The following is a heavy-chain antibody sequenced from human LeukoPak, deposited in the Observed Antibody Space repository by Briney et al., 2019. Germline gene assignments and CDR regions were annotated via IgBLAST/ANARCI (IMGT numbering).Heavy chain of an antibody. D-gene: IGHD3-10*01. V-gene: IGHV3-7*03. CDR1: GFTFDDYW. CDR3: TGSFGELTFFDY. Sequence: GGSLRLSCGASGFTFDDYWMSWVRQAPGQGLEWVANINQDGSEKYYLDSAKGRFTISRDNARNSLYLQMNSLKTEDTAVYYCTGSFGELTFFDYWGLGTLVTVSS. J-gene: IGHJ4*02. CDR2: INQDGSEK.